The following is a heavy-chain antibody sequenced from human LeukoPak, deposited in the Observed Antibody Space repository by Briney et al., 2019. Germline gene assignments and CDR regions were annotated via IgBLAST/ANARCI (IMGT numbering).Heavy chain of an antibody. CDR3: ARQTPNQYGMDV. V-gene: IGHV5-51*01. CDR2: IYPDDSNP. CDR1: GYSFTNYW. Sequence: GESLKISCKGSGYSFTNYWIGWVRQMPGEGLEWLGIIYPDDSNPRYSPSFQGQVTISVDKSISTAYLQWSSLKASDTAMYYCARQTPNQYGMDVWGQGTTVTVSS. J-gene: IGHJ6*02.